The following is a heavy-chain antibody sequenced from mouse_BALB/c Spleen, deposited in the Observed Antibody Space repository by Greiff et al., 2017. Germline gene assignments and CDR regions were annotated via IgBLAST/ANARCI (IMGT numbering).Heavy chain of an antibody. J-gene: IGHJ1*01. CDR3: ARGNYGYGWYFDV. Sequence: EVKLVESGPELVKPGASVKMSCKASGYTFTSYVMHWVKQKPGQGLEWIGYINPYNDGTKYNEKFKGKATLTSDKSSSTAYMELSSLTSEDSAVYYGARGNYGYGWYFDVWGAGTTVTVSS. V-gene: IGHV1-14*01. CDR1: GYTFTSYV. CDR2: INPYNDGT. D-gene: IGHD1-2*01.